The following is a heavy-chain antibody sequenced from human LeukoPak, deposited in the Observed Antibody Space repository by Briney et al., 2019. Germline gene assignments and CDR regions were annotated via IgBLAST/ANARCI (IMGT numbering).Heavy chain of an antibody. J-gene: IGHJ4*02. Sequence: SETLSLTCTVSGGSISSSSYYWGWIRQPPGKGLEWIGSIYYSGSTYYNPSLKSRVTISVDTSKNQFSLKLSSVTAADTAVYYCARVYDILTGYPEYYFDYWGQGTLVTVSS. V-gene: IGHV4-39*07. D-gene: IGHD3-9*01. CDR1: GGSISSSSYY. CDR2: IYYSGST. CDR3: ARVYDILTGYPEYYFDY.